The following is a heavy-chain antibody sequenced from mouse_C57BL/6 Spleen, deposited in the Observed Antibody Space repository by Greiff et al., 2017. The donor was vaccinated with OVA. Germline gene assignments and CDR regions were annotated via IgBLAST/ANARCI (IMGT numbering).Heavy chain of an antibody. J-gene: IGHJ4*01. Sequence: EVHLVESGGGLVQPGGSMKLSCAASGFTFSDAWMDWVRQSPEKGLEWVAEIRNKANNHATYYAESVKGRFTISRDDSKSSVYLQMNSLRAEDTGIYYCTRRDYSGSVYAMDYWGQGTSVTVSS. V-gene: IGHV6-6*01. CDR3: TRRDYSGSVYAMDY. CDR2: IRNKANNHAT. D-gene: IGHD1-1*01. CDR1: GFTFSDAW.